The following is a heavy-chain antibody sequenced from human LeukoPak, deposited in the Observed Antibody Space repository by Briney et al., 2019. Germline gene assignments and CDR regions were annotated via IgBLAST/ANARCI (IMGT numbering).Heavy chain of an antibody. CDR1: AFTFSTYA. V-gene: IGHV3-23*01. CDR3: AKGTCTATSCYGNAFDM. Sequence: PGGSLRLSWPASAFTFSTYATNWIRQAPGKGLEWDSTISGGGPRTYNADSVKGRFTISRDNANNTVYLLMSSLRAEDTAVYYCAKGTCTATSCYGNAFDMWGQGTKVTVSS. J-gene: IGHJ3*02. D-gene: IGHD2-15*01. CDR2: ISGGGPRT.